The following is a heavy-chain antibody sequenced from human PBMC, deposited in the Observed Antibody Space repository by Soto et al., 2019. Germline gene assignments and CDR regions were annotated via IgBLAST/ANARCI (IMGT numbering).Heavy chain of an antibody. V-gene: IGHV1-2*02. CDR2: INPKSGDT. CDR3: AKGLWPVGHCTGGSGYDGMDV. CDR1: EYTFIGFH. D-gene: IGHD2-8*02. J-gene: IGHJ6*02. Sequence: QVQLVQSGAEVKKPGASVKVSCEASEYTFIGFHLHWVRQAPGQGLEWMGWINPKSGDTKYAQKFQGRVTLTRDTSISTGYMELSRLESNDTAVYYCAKGLWPVGHCTGGSGYDGMDVWGQGTTVTVSS.